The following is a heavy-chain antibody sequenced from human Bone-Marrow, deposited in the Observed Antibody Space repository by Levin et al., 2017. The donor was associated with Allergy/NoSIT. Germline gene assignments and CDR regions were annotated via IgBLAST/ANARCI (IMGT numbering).Heavy chain of an antibody. CDR1: GYSISSGYY. CDR3: ARDLGITIFGVVTPWFDP. D-gene: IGHD3-3*01. J-gene: IGHJ5*02. Sequence: PSETLSLTCAVSGYSISSGYYWGWIRQPPGKGLEWIGSIYHSGSTYYNPSLKSRVTISVDTSKNQFSLKLSSVTAADTAVYYCARDLGITIFGVVTPWFDPWGQGTLVTVSS. V-gene: IGHV4-38-2*02. CDR2: IYHSGST.